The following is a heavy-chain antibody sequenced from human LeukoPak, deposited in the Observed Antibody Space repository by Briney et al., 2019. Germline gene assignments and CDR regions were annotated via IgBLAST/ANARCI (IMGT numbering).Heavy chain of an antibody. D-gene: IGHD2-21*01. Sequence: PSETLSLTCTVSGDSISPNYWSWLRQPPGKGLEWIGYTHYTGNTNYNPSLKSRVTISVNTSKNQFSLRLTSLTAADTAFYYCARGRDRSKAGEHWGQGTLVTVSS. J-gene: IGHJ4*02. CDR3: ARGRDRSKAGEH. V-gene: IGHV4-59*12. CDR2: THYTGNT. CDR1: GDSISPNY.